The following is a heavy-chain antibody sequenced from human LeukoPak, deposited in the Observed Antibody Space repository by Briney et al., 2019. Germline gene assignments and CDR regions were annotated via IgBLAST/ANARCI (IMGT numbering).Heavy chain of an antibody. V-gene: IGHV3-7*01. CDR1: GFTFSIYW. CDR3: VAGDWGARDSFDL. J-gene: IGHJ3*01. Sequence: GGSLRLSCATSGFTFSIYWMSWVRQAPGKGRERVANRNQDGSQKYYVDSVKGRFTISRDNSKNSFFLQMSSLRAEDTSVYYCVAGDWGARDSFDLWGRGTMVTVSS. CDR2: RNQDGSQK. D-gene: IGHD2-21*02.